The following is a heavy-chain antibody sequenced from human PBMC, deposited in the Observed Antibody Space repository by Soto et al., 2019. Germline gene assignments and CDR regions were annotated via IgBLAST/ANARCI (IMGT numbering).Heavy chain of an antibody. CDR1: GFTFSSYG. J-gene: IGHJ4*02. D-gene: IGHD2-15*01. Sequence: PGGSLRLSCAASGFTFSSYGMHWVRQAPGKGLEWVAVIWYDGSNKYYADSVKGRFTISRDNSKNTLYLQMNSLRAEDTAVYYCARDHRKGYCSGGSCYGWDYWGQGTLVTVSS. CDR2: IWYDGSNK. V-gene: IGHV3-33*01. CDR3: ARDHRKGYCSGGSCYGWDY.